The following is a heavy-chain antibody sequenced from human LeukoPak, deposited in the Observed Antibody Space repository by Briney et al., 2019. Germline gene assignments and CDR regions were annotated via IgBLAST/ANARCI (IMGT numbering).Heavy chain of an antibody. V-gene: IGHV3-15*01. D-gene: IGHD3-9*01. Sequence: PGGSLRLSCAASGFTFSNAWMSWVRQAPGMGLEWVGRIKSKTDGGTTDYAAPVKVRFTISRDDSKNTLYLQMNSLKTEDTAVYYCTTPKLRYFDWFPGGEYYFDYWGQGTLVTVSS. CDR1: GFTFSNAW. CDR2: IKSKTDGGTT. CDR3: TTPKLRYFDWFPGGEYYFDY. J-gene: IGHJ4*02.